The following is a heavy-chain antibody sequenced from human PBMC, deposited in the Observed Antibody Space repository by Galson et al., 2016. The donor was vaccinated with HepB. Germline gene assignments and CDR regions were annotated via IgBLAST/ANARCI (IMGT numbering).Heavy chain of an antibody. D-gene: IGHD5-18*01. J-gene: IGHJ6*03. V-gene: IGHV1-18*01. CDR2: ISAYNGNT. CDR1: GYTSNTYG. Sequence: QSGAEVKKPGESLKISCKASGYTSNTYGITWVRQAPGQGLQWMGWISAYNGNTNYAQKFQGRFSMTRDTSTGTAYMELRRLRPDDTAVYYCARDPEWIQLWGTPSRFYYMDVWGTGTTITVSS. CDR3: ARDPEWIQLWGTPSRFYYMDV.